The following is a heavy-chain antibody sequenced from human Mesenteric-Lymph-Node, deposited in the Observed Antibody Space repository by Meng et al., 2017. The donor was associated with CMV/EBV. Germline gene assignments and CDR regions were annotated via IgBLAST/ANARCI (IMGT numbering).Heavy chain of an antibody. CDR1: EFTFSNYA. CDR2: ISGSGGST. V-gene: IGHV3-23*01. D-gene: IGHD1-26*01. Sequence: SEFTFSNYAMSWVRQAQGKGLKWVSGISGSGGSTYYADSVKGRFTVSRDNSKNTLYLQMNSLRAEDTAVYYCAKDTTLDVGGSYYFDYWGQGTLVTVSS. J-gene: IGHJ4*02. CDR3: AKDTTLDVGGSYYFDY.